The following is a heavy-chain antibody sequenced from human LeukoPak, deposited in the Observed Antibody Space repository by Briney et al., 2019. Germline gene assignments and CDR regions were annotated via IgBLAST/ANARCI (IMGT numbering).Heavy chain of an antibody. V-gene: IGHV1-2*02. Sequence: ASVKVSCKASGYTFTGYYMHWVRQAPGQGLEWMGWINPNSGGTNYAQKFQGRVTMTRDTSISTAYMELSRLRSDDTAVYYCARGGRLITFGGVIEPVPLDYWGQGTLVTVPS. CDR3: ARGGRLITFGGVIEPVPLDY. J-gene: IGHJ4*02. CDR1: GYTFTGYY. D-gene: IGHD3-16*02. CDR2: INPNSGGT.